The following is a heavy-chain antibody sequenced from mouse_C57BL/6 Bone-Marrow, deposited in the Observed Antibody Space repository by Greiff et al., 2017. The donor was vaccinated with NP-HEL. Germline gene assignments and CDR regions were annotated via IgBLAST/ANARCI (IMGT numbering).Heavy chain of an antibody. CDR1: GFTFSDFY. Sequence: EVNVVESGGGLVQSGRSLRLSCATSGFTFSDFYMEWVRQAPGKGLEWIAASRNKANDYTTEYSASVKGRFIVSRDTSQSILYLQMNALRAEDTAIYYCARLNYHYAMDYWGQGTSVTVSS. V-gene: IGHV7-1*01. CDR3: ARLNYHYAMDY. J-gene: IGHJ4*01. D-gene: IGHD2-1*01. CDR2: SRNKANDYTT.